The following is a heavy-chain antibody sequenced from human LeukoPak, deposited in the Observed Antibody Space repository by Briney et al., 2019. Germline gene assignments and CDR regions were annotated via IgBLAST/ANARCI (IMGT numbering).Heavy chain of an antibody. J-gene: IGHJ4*02. Sequence: PGGSLRLSCAASGFTFSSYGMHWVRQAPGKGLEWVAVISYDGSNKYYADSVKGRFTISRDNSKNTLYLQMNSLRAEDTAVYYCAKDLALLWFGELYGGFDYWGQGTLVTVSS. D-gene: IGHD3-10*01. V-gene: IGHV3-30*18. CDR3: AKDLALLWFGELYGGFDY. CDR1: GFTFSSYG. CDR2: ISYDGSNK.